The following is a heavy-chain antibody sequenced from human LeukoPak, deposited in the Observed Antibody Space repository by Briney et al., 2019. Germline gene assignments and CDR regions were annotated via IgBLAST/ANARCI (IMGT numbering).Heavy chain of an antibody. CDR2: ISGSGGST. Sequence: GGSLRLSCAASGFTFSSYAMSWVRQAPGKGLEWFSAISGSGGSTYYADSVKGRFTISRDNSKNTLYLQMNSLRAEDTAVYYCAKDQGFAMVRGVINDAFDIWGQGTMVTVSS. J-gene: IGHJ3*02. CDR1: GFTFSSYA. CDR3: AKDQGFAMVRGVINDAFDI. V-gene: IGHV3-23*01. D-gene: IGHD3-10*01.